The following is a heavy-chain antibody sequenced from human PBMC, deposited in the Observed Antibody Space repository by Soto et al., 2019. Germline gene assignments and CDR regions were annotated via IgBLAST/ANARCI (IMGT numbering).Heavy chain of an antibody. V-gene: IGHV5-10-1*01. Sequence: PGESLKISCKGSGYSFSIYWITWVRQMPGKGLEWMGKIDPGDSNTKYRPSFQGHVTISADKSISTAYLQWSSLKASDTAMYFCAMTYYYDSSGYYLFAFDIWGQGTMVTVSS. J-gene: IGHJ3*02. CDR2: IDPGDSNT. CDR3: AMTYYYDSSGYYLFAFDI. CDR1: GYSFSIYW. D-gene: IGHD3-22*01.